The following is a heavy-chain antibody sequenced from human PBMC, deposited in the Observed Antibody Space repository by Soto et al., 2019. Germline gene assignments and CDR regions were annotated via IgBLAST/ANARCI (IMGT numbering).Heavy chain of an antibody. D-gene: IGHD5-12*01. Sequence: ASVKVSCKASGYSFTGYYIHWVRQAPGQCLEWMGWINPNTGGTDSQQNFQSRLTITRDSSITTAYMELSSLRSDDTALFYCARANSGDDDEFDYWGQGTPVTVSS. V-gene: IGHV1-2*02. CDR2: INPNTGGT. CDR1: GYSFTGYY. CDR3: ARANSGDDDEFDY. J-gene: IGHJ4*02.